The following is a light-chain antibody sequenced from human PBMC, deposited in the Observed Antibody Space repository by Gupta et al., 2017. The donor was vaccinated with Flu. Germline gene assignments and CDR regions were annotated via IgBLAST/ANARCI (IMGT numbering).Light chain of an antibody. CDR2: RDT. CDR1: ALVKQY. CDR3: QSADSGIWV. Sequence: EKTTRITCSGEALVKQYAYWYQQKPGQARVLVIYRDTGRPAGVPERFSGSSSGTTVTLXIXGVQAEXEDDYYCQSADSGIWVFGGGTKLTVL. J-gene: IGLJ3*02. V-gene: IGLV3-25*03.